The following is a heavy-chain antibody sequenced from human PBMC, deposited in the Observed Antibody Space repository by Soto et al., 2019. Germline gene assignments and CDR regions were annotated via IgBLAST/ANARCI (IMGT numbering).Heavy chain of an antibody. CDR1: GFTFSSYW. D-gene: IGHD3-3*01. CDR3: ARPRPDRTPVLRFLEWLWDV. Sequence: GGSLRLSCAASGFTFSSYWMSWVRQAPGKGLEWVANIKQDGSEKYYVDSVKGRFTISRDNAKNSLYLQMNSLRAEDTAVYYCARPRPDRTPVLRFLEWLWDVWGKGTTVTVS. V-gene: IGHV3-7*01. J-gene: IGHJ6*03. CDR2: IKQDGSEK.